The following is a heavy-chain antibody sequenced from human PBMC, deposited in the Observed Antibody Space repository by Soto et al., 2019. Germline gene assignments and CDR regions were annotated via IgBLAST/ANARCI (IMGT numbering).Heavy chain of an antibody. Sequence: EVQLLESGGGLVQPGGSLRLSCAASGFTFSSYAMNGLRQAPGKGLEGVSIIMGSGGSTYYAHTSTYYADSVKGRFTISRDNSKNTLYLQMNSLRAEDTAVYYCAKVGGTSHPPIPVDYWGQGTLVTVSS. J-gene: IGHJ4*02. CDR1: GFTFSSYA. CDR2: IMGSGGSTYYAHTST. D-gene: IGHD2-2*02. V-gene: IGHV3-23*01. CDR3: AKVGGTSHPPIPVDY.